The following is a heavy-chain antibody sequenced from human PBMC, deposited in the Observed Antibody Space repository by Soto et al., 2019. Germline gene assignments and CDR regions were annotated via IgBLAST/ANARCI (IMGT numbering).Heavy chain of an antibody. J-gene: IGHJ6*02. Sequence: QITLKESGPALVKPTQTLTLTCTISGFSLSTGGVGVGWIRQPPGKALEWLALIYWDDDKRYSPSLRSRLTIPKDTSKNQVAITMTNIDPVDTATYYCAHSGCGGDCLKSASYPSACCMDVWGQGTTVTVSS. V-gene: IGHV2-5*02. CDR2: IYWDDDK. CDR3: AHSGCGGDCLKSASYPSACCMDV. D-gene: IGHD2-21*02. CDR1: GFSLSTGGVG.